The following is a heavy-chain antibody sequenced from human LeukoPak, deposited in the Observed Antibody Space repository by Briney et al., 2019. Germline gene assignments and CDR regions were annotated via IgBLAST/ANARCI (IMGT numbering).Heavy chain of an antibody. J-gene: IGHJ6*03. Sequence: SVKVSCKASGCTFSSDAISWVRRAPGQGLEWMGGIIPIRGTGNYAQKFQGRVTITTEESTRTAHMELNNLRSEDTAVYYCASGDFNFDRSRNYYSYYMAVWGKGTTVTVSS. D-gene: IGHD3-9*01. CDR2: IIPIRGTG. V-gene: IGHV1-69*05. CDR1: GCTFSSDA. CDR3: ASGDFNFDRSRNYYSYYMAV.